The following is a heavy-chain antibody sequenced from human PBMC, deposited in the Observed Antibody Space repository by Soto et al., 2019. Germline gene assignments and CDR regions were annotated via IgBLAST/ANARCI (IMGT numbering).Heavy chain of an antibody. CDR1: GFTFSSYA. CDR2: ISGSGGST. CDR3: AKGGGDDFWSGYHANFDY. V-gene: IGHV3-23*01. D-gene: IGHD3-3*01. Sequence: EVQLLESGGGLVQPGGSLRLSCAASGFTFSSYAMSWVHQAPGKGLEWVSAISGSGGSTYYADSVKGRFTISRDNSKNPLYLQMNSLRAEDTAVYYCAKGGGDDFWSGYHANFDYWGQGTLVTVSS. J-gene: IGHJ4*02.